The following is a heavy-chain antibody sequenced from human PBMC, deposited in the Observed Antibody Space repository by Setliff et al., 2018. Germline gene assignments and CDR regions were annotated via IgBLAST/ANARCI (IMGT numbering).Heavy chain of an antibody. V-gene: IGHV4-39*02. Sequence: PSETLSLTCTVSGGPISSSNYYWGWIRQPPGKGLEWIGSINYRGSTHDNPSLRSRVTMSVDTSKSHFSLTLRSLTAADTAVYYCARPGGTTVVARHFDYWGSGILVTVSS. J-gene: IGHJ4*01. CDR1: GGPISSSNYY. D-gene: IGHD2-15*01. CDR3: ARPGGTTVVARHFDY. CDR2: INYRGST.